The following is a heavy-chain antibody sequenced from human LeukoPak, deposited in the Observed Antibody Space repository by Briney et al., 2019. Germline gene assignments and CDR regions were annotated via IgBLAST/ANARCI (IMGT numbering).Heavy chain of an antibody. D-gene: IGHD7-27*01. CDR3: ARPAGWGSLDY. V-gene: IGHV3-7*01. CDR2: IKQDGSEK. J-gene: IGHJ4*02. Sequence: PGGSLRLSCAASGFSFSTYWMTWVSQAPGKWLEWVANIKQDGSEKYYVDSVKGRFTISKDNAMNSLYLQMNSLRAEDTAVYYCARPAGWGSLDYWGQGTLVTVSS. CDR1: GFSFSTYW.